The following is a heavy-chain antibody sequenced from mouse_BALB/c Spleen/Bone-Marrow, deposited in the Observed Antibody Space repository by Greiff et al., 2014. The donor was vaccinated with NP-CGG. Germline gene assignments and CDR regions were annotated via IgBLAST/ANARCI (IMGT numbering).Heavy chain of an antibody. D-gene: IGHD2-1*01. CDR1: GFTFSSFG. CDR3: ARSRGNYLYYAMDY. V-gene: IGHV5-17*02. J-gene: IGHJ4*01. Sequence: DVQLVESGGGLVQPGGSRKLSCAASGFTFSSFGMHWVRQAPEKGLEWVAYISSGSSTIYYADTVKGRFTISRDNPKNTLFLQMTSLRSEDTAMYYCARSRGNYLYYAMDYWGQGTSVTVSS. CDR2: ISSGSSTI.